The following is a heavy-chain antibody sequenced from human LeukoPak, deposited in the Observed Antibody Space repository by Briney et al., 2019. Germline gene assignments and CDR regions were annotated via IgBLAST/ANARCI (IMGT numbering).Heavy chain of an antibody. CDR2: ISYDGSNK. CDR3: ARDGGLGYCSGGSCSSSGYFDY. D-gene: IGHD2-15*01. Sequence: GGSLRLSCSASGFTFSSYGMNWVRQAPGKGLEWVAVISYDGSNKYSADSVKGRFTISRDSSKNTLYLQMNSLRAEDTAVYYCARDGGLGYCSGGSCSSSGYFDYWGQRTLVTVSS. J-gene: IGHJ4*02. CDR1: GFTFSSYG. V-gene: IGHV3-30*03.